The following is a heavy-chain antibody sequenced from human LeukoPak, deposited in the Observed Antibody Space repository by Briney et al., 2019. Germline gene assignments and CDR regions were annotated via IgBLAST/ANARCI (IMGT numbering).Heavy chain of an antibody. Sequence: ASVKVSCKGSGHTFTGYYLHWVRQAPAQGLEWVGWIYPNSGGTNYAQKFQGWVNMTRDTSISTAYMELSRLRSDDTAVYYCARGRYYYDSSGRNWFDPWGQGTLVTVSS. CDR1: GHTFTGYY. D-gene: IGHD3-22*01. CDR2: IYPNSGGT. J-gene: IGHJ5*02. CDR3: ARGRYYYDSSGRNWFDP. V-gene: IGHV1-2*04.